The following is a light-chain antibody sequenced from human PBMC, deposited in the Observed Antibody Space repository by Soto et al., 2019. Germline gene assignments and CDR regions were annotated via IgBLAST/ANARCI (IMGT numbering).Light chain of an antibody. Sequence: DIQMTQSPSSLSASVGDRVTITCRASQGSSNYLAWYQQNPGKVPKLLIYAASTLQAGVPSRFSGSGSGTDFTLTISSLQPEDVATYYCQTYNSAPLTFGQGKRRESK. J-gene: IGKJ5*01. CDR2: AAS. V-gene: IGKV1-27*01. CDR3: QTYNSAPLT. CDR1: QGSSNY.